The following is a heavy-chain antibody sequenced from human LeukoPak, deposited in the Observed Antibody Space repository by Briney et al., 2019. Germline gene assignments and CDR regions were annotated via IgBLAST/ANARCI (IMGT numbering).Heavy chain of an antibody. J-gene: IGHJ4*02. Sequence: GGSLRLSCVVSGIPFSDFYMNWIRQAPGKGLEWISYVSSSSSYTDYAESVKGRFSISRDNAKSALYLEMSDLRVEDTAVYYCAVGTAADYWGQGTLVIVSS. D-gene: IGHD6-13*01. CDR2: VSSSSSYT. CDR3: AVGTAADY. CDR1: GIPFSDFY. V-gene: IGHV3-11*03.